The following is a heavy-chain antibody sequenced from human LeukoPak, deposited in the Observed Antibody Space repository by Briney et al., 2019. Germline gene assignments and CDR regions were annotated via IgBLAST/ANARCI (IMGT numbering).Heavy chain of an antibody. CDR3: ARGRAYYDSSGYFNY. J-gene: IGHJ4*02. CDR2: MYTSGST. Sequence: SETLSLTCTVSGVSISGYYWNWIRQPAGKGLEWIGRMYTSGSTNYNPSLQSRVIMSVDTSKNQFSLDLNSVTAADTAVYYCARGRAYYDSSGYFNYWGQGILVTVSS. CDR1: GVSISGYY. V-gene: IGHV4-4*07. D-gene: IGHD3-22*01.